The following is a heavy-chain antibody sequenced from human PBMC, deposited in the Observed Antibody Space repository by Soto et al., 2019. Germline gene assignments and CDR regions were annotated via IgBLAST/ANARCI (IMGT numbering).Heavy chain of an antibody. CDR2: IYYSGST. J-gene: IGHJ4*02. CDR1: GGSISSYY. V-gene: IGHV4-59*01. CDR3: ARAYYDFWSGYFLGFDY. Sequence: SETLSLTCTVSGGSISSYYLSWIRQPPGKGLEWIGYIYYSGSTNYNPSLKSRVTISVDTSKNQFSLKLSSVTAADTAVYYCARAYYDFWSGYFLGFDYWGQGTLVTVSS. D-gene: IGHD3-3*01.